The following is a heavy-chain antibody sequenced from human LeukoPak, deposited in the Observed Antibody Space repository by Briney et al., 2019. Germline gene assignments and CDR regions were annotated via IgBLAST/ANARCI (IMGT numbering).Heavy chain of an antibody. CDR1: GFTFDDYA. CDR3: AKDIVSGSGWYYFDY. CDR2: ISWNSGSI. J-gene: IGHJ4*02. Sequence: GGSLRLSCAASGFTFDDYAMHWVRQAPGKDLEWVSGISWNSGSIGYADSVKGRFTISRDNAKNSLYLQMNSLRAEDTALYYCAKDIVSGSGWYYFDYWGQGTLVTVSS. D-gene: IGHD6-19*01. V-gene: IGHV3-9*01.